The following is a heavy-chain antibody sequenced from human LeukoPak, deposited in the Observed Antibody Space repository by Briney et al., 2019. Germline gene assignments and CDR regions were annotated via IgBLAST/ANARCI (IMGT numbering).Heavy chain of an antibody. CDR1: GFTFSNNY. CDR3: ARHFDSGDYMENPIDY. Sequence: GGSLRLSCAASGFTFSNNYMSWVRQTPGKGLEWVSIIFSLGSTYYSDSVKGRFTISRDNSKNTLYLQLNSLRGEDTAVYYCARHFDSGDYMENPIDYWGQGTLVTVSS. CDR2: IFSLGST. J-gene: IGHJ4*02. V-gene: IGHV3-66*02. D-gene: IGHD3-22*01.